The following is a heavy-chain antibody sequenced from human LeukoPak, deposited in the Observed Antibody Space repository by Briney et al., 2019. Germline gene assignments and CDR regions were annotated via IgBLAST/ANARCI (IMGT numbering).Heavy chain of an antibody. V-gene: IGHV3-23*01. D-gene: IGHD6-19*01. CDR3: AKVASSGWYRGVDFDY. J-gene: IGHJ4*02. CDR1: GFTFSSYA. CDR2: ISGSGGST. Sequence: GGSLRLSCAASGFTFSSYAMSWVRQAPGKGLEWVSAISGSGGSTYYADSVKGRFTISRDNSKNTLYLQMNSLRAEDTAVYYCAKVASSGWYRGVDFDYWGQGTLVTVSS.